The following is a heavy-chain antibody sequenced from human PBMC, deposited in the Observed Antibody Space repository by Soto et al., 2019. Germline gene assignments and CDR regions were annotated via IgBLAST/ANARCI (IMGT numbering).Heavy chain of an antibody. J-gene: IGHJ3*02. CDR3: ARGGSSDWQVALDI. D-gene: IGHD6-19*01. CDR2: IKHSGNS. Sequence: SETLSVTCTVSGGSISSSSYYWNWIRQSPGKGLEWIGKIKHSGNSNYNPSLRSRVSISVDMSKNQFSLRLTSVTAADTAVYYCARGGSSDWQVALDIWGQGTMVTVSS. V-gene: IGHV4-39*07. CDR1: GGSISSSSYY.